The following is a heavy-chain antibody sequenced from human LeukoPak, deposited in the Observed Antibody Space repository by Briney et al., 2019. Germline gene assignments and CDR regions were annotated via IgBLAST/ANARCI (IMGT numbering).Heavy chain of an antibody. CDR2: IIPIFGAA. V-gene: IGHV1-69*13. CDR1: GGTFSSYA. J-gene: IGHJ4*02. D-gene: IGHD3-22*01. Sequence: ASVKVSCKASGGTFSSYAISWVRQAPGQGLEWMGGIIPIFGAANYAQKFQGRVTITADESTSTAYMELSSLRSEDTAVYYCARSYDSSGYLDYWGQGTLVTVSS. CDR3: ARSYDSSGYLDY.